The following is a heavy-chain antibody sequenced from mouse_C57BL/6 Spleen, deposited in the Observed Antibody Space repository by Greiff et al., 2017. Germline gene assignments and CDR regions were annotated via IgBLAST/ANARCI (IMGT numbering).Heavy chain of an antibody. V-gene: IGHV1-69*01. J-gene: IGHJ1*03. CDR2: IDPSDSYT. CDR1: GYTFTSYW. Sequence: QVQLQQPGAELVMPGASVKLSCKASGYTFTSYWMHWVKQRPGQGLEWIGAIDPSDSYTNYNQKFKGKSTLTVDKSSSTAYMQLSSLTSEDSAVYYCARRDGNYWYFDVWGTGTTVTVSS. D-gene: IGHD2-1*01. CDR3: ARRDGNYWYFDV.